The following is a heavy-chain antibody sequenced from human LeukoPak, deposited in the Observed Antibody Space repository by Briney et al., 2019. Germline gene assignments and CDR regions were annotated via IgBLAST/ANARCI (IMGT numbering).Heavy chain of an antibody. CDR1: GFTFSSYA. CDR2: ISGSGGST. D-gene: IGHD3-10*01. Sequence: GGPLRLSCAASGFTFSSYAMSWVRQAPGKGLEWVSAISGSGGSTYYADSVKGRFTISRDNSKNTLYLQMNSLRAEDTAVYYCAKDKNGSGYYYYYYMDVWGKGTTVTVSS. J-gene: IGHJ6*03. CDR3: AKDKNGSGYYYYYYMDV. V-gene: IGHV3-23*01.